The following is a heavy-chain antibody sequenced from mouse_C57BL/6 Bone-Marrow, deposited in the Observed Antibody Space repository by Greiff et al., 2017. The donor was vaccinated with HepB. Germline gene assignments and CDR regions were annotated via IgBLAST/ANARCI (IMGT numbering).Heavy chain of an antibody. Sequence: QVQLKESGAELVKPGASVKISCKASGYAFSSYWMNWVKQRPGKGLEWIGQIYPGDGDTNYNGKFKGKATLTADKSSSTAYMQLSSLTSEDSAVYFCARSRQLRLRGAMDYWGQGTSVTVSS. J-gene: IGHJ4*01. CDR1: GYAFSSYW. V-gene: IGHV1-80*01. CDR3: ARSRQLRLRGAMDY. D-gene: IGHD3-2*02. CDR2: IYPGDGDT.